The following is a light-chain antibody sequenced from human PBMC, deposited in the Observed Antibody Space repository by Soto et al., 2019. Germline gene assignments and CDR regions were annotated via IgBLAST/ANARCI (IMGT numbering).Light chain of an antibody. CDR3: QQTSAFPRT. CDR1: QHIGNF. V-gene: IGKV1-12*01. J-gene: IGKJ3*01. CDR2: GAS. Sequence: DIQMTQSPSSVSASVGDRINITCRARQHIGNFLAWYQQTPGKAPKLLVHGASSLYRGVPSIFSVGGAGTDLTLTISSLQSEDYATYFCQQTSAFPRTFGPGTWVYVK.